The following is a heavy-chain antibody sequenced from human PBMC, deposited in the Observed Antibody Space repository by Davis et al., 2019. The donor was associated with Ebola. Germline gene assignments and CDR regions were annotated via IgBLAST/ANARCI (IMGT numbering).Heavy chain of an antibody. D-gene: IGHD3-22*01. Sequence: GGSLRLSCAASGFTFSSYWMSWVRQAPGKGLEGVANIKQDGSEKYYADSVKGRFTIPSDNSKNSLYLQMDSMRTEDTALYYCAKEGGTITMIVVVSGYYGMDVWGQGTTVTVSS. CDR3: AKEGGTITMIVVVSGYYGMDV. CDR1: GFTFSSYW. CDR2: IKQDGSEK. J-gene: IGHJ6*02. V-gene: IGHV3-7*03.